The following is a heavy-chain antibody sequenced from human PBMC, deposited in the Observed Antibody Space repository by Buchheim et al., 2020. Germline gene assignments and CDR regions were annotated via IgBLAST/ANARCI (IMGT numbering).Heavy chain of an antibody. CDR1: GFTFSSYG. CDR3: ATAVVTDYYYYYYGMDV. Sequence: QVQLVESGGGVVQPGRSLRLSCAASGFTFSSYGMHWVRQAPGKGLEWVAVISYDGSNKYYADSVKGRFTISSDNSKNTLYLQMNRLRAEDTAVYYCATAVVTDYYYYYYGMDVWGQGTT. V-gene: IGHV3-30*03. J-gene: IGHJ6*02. CDR2: ISYDGSNK. D-gene: IGHD4-23*01.